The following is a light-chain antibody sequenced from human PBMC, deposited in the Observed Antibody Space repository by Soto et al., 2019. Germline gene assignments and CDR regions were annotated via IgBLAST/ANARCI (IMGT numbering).Light chain of an antibody. CDR3: CSYAGNGAWV. J-gene: IGLJ3*02. V-gene: IGLV2-23*02. Sequence: QSVLTQPASVSGSPGQSITISCSGSSGDVGNYDLVSWYQQIPGKARQLMIFEVSRRPTRVSDRFSGSKSGNTASLTISGLQAEDEGDFYCCSYAGNGAWVFGGGTKLTVL. CDR2: EVS. CDR1: SGDVGNYDL.